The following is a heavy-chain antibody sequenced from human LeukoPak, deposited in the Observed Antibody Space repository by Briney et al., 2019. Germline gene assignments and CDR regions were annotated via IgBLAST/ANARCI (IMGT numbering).Heavy chain of an antibody. CDR2: IIPILGIA. J-gene: IGHJ4*02. CDR3: ARVGGYCSSTSCLFDY. D-gene: IGHD2-2*01. Sequence: SVKVSCKASGGTFSSYAISWVRQAPGQGLEWMGGIIPILGIANYAQKFQGRVTITADKSTSTAYMELSSLRSEDTAVYYCARVGGYCSSTSCLFDYWGQGTLVTVSS. V-gene: IGHV1-69*10. CDR1: GGTFSSYA.